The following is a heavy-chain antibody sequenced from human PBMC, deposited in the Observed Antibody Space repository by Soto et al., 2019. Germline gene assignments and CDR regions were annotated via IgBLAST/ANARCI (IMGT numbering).Heavy chain of an antibody. CDR1: GFTFNSHE. V-gene: IGHV3-48*03. D-gene: IGHD2-2*02. J-gene: IGHJ5*02. Sequence: EVQLVESGGGLVQPGGSLRLSCAGSGFTFNSHEMTWVRQAPGKGLEWISSISSSGGSIYYADSVKGRFTVSRDNAKNSRYLQMNSLRAEDTAVYYCARSWGLYCSSSRCYSPWFDPWGRGTLVTVSS. CDR3: ARSWGLYCSSSRCYSPWFDP. CDR2: ISSSGGSI.